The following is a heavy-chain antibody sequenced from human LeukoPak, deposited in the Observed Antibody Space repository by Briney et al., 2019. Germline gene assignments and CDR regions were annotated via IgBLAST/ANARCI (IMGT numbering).Heavy chain of an antibody. CDR2: ISGSGGST. J-gene: IGHJ4*02. CDR3: ASDTYYYDSSGYFDY. CDR1: GFTFSSYA. Sequence: PGGSLRLSCAASGFTFSSYAMSWVRQAPGKGLEWVSAISGSGGSTYYADSVKGRFTISRDNSKNTLYLQMNSLRAEDTAVYYCASDTYYYDSSGYFDYWGQGTLVTVSS. D-gene: IGHD3-22*01. V-gene: IGHV3-23*01.